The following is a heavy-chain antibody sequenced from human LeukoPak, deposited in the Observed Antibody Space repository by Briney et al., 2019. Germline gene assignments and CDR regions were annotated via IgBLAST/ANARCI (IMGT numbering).Heavy chain of an antibody. Sequence: SETLSLTCTVSGGSISSYYWSWIRQPPGKGLEWIGYIYYSGSTYYNPSLKSRVSISVDTSKNQFSLNLSSVTAADTAVYYCARLRLTALVTGWFDPWGQGTLVTVSS. CDR3: ARLRLTALVTGWFDP. V-gene: IGHV4-59*04. CDR1: GGSISSYY. CDR2: IYYSGST. J-gene: IGHJ5*02. D-gene: IGHD5-18*01.